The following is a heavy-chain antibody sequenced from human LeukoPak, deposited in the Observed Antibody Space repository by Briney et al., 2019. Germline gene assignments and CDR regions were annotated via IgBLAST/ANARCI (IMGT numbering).Heavy chain of an antibody. CDR3: ASSSLVVVVTYGFDI. J-gene: IGHJ3*02. CDR1: NGPITSTKW. Sequence: SGTLSLTCTASNGPITSTKWWSWVRPPPGKGLEWIGEISHTGSTNYNPSFNSRVTMSVDKSKNQFSLNLKSVTAADTALYYCASSSLVVVVTYGFDIWGRGTAVTVSS. D-gene: IGHD2-21*01. V-gene: IGHV4-4*02. CDR2: ISHTGST.